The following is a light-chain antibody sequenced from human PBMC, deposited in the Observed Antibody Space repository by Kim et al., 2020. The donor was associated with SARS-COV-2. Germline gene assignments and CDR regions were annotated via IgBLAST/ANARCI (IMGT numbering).Light chain of an antibody. V-gene: IGKV3-11*01. Sequence: EVVLTQSPDTLSLSPGERATLSCRARQSVSRYLAWYQQKPGQAPRLLIYDASNRATGIPARFSGSGSGTDFTLTISSLEPDDFAVYYCQQRNNWPRVTFGQGTRLEIK. J-gene: IGKJ5*01. CDR2: DAS. CDR3: QQRNNWPRVT. CDR1: QSVSRY.